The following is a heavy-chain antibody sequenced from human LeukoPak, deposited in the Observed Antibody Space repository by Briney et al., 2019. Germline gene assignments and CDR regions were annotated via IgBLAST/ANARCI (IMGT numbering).Heavy chain of an antibody. D-gene: IGHD5-18*01. CDR2: IIPIFGTA. CDR3: ARAGMGDTAMVPPHY. V-gene: IGHV1-69*01. CDR1: GGTFSSYA. J-gene: IGHJ4*02. Sequence: ASVKVSCKASGGTFSSYAISWVRQAPGQGLEWMGGIIPIFGTANYAQKFQGRVTITADESTSTAYMELSSLRSEDTAVYYCARAGMGDTAMVPPHYWGQGTLVTVSS.